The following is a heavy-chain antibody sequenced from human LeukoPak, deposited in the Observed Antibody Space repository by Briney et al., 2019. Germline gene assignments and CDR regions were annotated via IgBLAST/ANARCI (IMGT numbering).Heavy chain of an antibody. D-gene: IGHD3-16*02. CDR2: IKQDGSEK. J-gene: IGHJ4*02. Sequence: PGGSLRLSCAASGFTFSSYWMSWVRQAPGKGLEWVANIKQDGSEKYYVDSVKGRFTISRDNAKSSLYLQMNSLRAEDTAVYYCARLTINYDYAWGSYRQTYYFDYWGQGTLVTVSS. CDR3: ARLTINYDYAWGSYRQTYYFDY. CDR1: GFTFSSYW. V-gene: IGHV3-7*01.